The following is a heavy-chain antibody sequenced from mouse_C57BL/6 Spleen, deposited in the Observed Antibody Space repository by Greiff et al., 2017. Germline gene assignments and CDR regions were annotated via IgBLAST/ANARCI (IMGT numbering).Heavy chain of an antibody. CDR1: GYSITSGYD. CDR3: AIYEYDGGGFAY. CDR2: ISYSGST. Sequence: ESGPGMVKPSQSLSLTCTVTGYSITSGYDWHWIRHFPGKKLEWMGYISYSGSTNYNPSLKSRISITHDTSKNHIFLKLHSVTTEDTSTCYSAIYEYDGGGFAYWGQGTLVTVSA. D-gene: IGHD2-4*01. V-gene: IGHV3-1*01. J-gene: IGHJ3*01.